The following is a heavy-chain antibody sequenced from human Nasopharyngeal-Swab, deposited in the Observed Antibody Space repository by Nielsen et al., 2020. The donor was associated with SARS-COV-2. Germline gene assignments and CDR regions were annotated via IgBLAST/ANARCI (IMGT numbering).Heavy chain of an antibody. D-gene: IGHD6-19*01. CDR1: GFTFSSYA. J-gene: IGHJ4*02. CDR3: ASERDSSGRRGYFDY. Sequence: GGSLRLSCAASGFTFSSYAMHWVRQAPGKGLEWVSALSGSGGSTYYADSVKGRFTISRDNSKNTLYLQMNSLRAEDTAVYYCASERDSSGRRGYFDYWGQGTLVTVSS. V-gene: IGHV3-23*01. CDR2: LSGSGGST.